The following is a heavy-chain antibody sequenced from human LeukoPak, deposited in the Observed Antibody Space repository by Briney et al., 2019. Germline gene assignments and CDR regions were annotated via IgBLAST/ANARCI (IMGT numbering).Heavy chain of an antibody. J-gene: IGHJ4*02. CDR1: GYTFTGYY. Sequence: ASVKVSCKASGYTFTGYYIHWVRQAPGQGLEWMGWINPKSGGTNYAQKFRGRVTMTRDTSISTAYMELSRLRSDDTAMYFCARGGHTYYYDSSGALYWGQGTLVTVSS. V-gene: IGHV1-2*02. CDR3: ARGGHTYYYDSSGALY. D-gene: IGHD3-22*01. CDR2: INPKSGGT.